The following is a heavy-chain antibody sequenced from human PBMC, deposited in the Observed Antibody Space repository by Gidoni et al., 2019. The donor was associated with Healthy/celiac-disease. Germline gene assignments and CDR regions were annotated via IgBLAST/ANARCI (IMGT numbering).Heavy chain of an antibody. D-gene: IGHD3-16*01. J-gene: IGHJ6*03. CDR1: GVTFSSYA. V-gene: IGHV1-69*06. CDR3: AREIPTRSGEYYYYYYRDV. CDR2: IIPIFGTA. Sequence: QVQMVHSGAEVKKPGSSVQLSCKASGVTFSSYALSWVRQAPGQGLEWMGGIIPIFGTANYAQKFQGRVTSTADKSTSTAYMEMSSVRAEDTAVYYCAREIPTRSGEYYYYYYRDVWGKGTTVTVSS.